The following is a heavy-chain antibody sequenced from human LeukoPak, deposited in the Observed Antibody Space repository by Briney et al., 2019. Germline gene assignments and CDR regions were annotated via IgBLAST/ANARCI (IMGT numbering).Heavy chain of an antibody. D-gene: IGHD6-19*01. J-gene: IGHJ3*02. Sequence: PSGTLSLTCTVSGGSISSYYWSWIRQPPGKGLEWIGYIYYSGSTNYNPSLKSRVTISVDTSKNQFSLKLSSVTAADTAVYYCARHFGSGWYPDDAFDIWGQGTMVTVSS. CDR2: IYYSGST. CDR3: ARHFGSGWYPDDAFDI. CDR1: GGSISSYY. V-gene: IGHV4-59*08.